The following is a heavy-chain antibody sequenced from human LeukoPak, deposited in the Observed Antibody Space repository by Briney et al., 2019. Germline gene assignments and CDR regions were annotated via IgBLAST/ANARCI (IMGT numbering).Heavy chain of an antibody. V-gene: IGHV5-51*01. CDR1: GYIFSNYW. D-gene: IGHD6-13*01. CDR3: ARGSSWYGYYFDY. Sequence: GESLKISCTGSGYIFSNYWIGWVRQMPGKGLEWMGIIYPGDSDTRYSPSFQGQVTISADKSISTAYLQWSSLKASDTAMYYCARGSSWYGYYFDYWGQGTLVTVSS. J-gene: IGHJ4*02. CDR2: IYPGDSDT.